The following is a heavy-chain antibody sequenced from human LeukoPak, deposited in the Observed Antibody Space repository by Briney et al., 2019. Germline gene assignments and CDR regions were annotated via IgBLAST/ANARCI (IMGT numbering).Heavy chain of an antibody. V-gene: IGHV4-34*01. CDR1: GGSFSGYY. D-gene: IGHD3-9*01. J-gene: IGHJ4*02. CDR2: INHSGST. Sequence: SETLSLTCAVYGGSFSGYYWSWIRQPPGKGLEWIGEINHSGSTNHNPSLKSRVTISVDTSKNQFSLKLSSVTAADTAVYYCARIRYFDPFDYWGQGTLVTVSS. CDR3: ARIRYFDPFDY.